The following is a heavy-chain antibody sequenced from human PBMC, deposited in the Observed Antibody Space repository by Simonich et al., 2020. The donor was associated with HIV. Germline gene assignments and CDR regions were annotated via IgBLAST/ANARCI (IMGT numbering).Heavy chain of an antibody. J-gene: IGHJ4*02. Sequence: QVQLQQWGAGLLKPWETLSLTCAVYGGSFSGHYWSWIRQPPGKGLEWIGEINDSGNTNYNPSLKSRVTISVDTSKNQFSLKLSSVTAADTAVYYCARSPYYYDISGDLDYWGQGTLVTVSS. CDR1: GGSFSGHY. V-gene: IGHV4-34*01. CDR3: ARSPYYYDISGDLDY. CDR2: INDSGNT. D-gene: IGHD3-22*01.